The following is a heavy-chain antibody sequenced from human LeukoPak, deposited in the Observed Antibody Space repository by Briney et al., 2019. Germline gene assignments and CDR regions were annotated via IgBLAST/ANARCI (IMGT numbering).Heavy chain of an antibody. V-gene: IGHV3-23*01. CDR2: ISGSGDST. Sequence: GGSLRLSCAASGFIFSSYAMSWVRQAPGKGLEWVSTISGSGDSTYYADSVEGRFTISRDNSENTLYLQMNSLRAEDTAVYYCANDHLDRHYFYGVGVWGQGTPVTVSS. CDR1: GFIFSSYA. CDR3: ANDHLDRHYFYGVGV. D-gene: IGHD1-1*01. J-gene: IGHJ6*02.